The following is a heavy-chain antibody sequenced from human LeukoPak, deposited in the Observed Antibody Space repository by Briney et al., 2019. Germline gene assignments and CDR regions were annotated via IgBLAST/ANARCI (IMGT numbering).Heavy chain of an antibody. CDR2: INAGNGNT. D-gene: IGHD3-16*01. CDR1: GYTFTSYA. V-gene: IGHV1-3*01. Sequence: GASVKVSRKASGYTFTSYAMHWVRQAPGQRLEWMGWINAGNGNTKYSQKFQGRVTITRDTSASTAYMELSSLRSEDTAVYYCATLRYYYYYYGMDVWGQGTTVTVSS. CDR3: ATLRYYYYYYGMDV. J-gene: IGHJ6*02.